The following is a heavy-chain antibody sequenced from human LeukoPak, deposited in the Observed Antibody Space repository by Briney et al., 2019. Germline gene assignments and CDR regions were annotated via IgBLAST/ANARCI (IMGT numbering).Heavy chain of an antibody. CDR2: NSADSSYI. D-gene: IGHD5-18*01. Sequence: GGSLRLSCAASRFSFSAYSMSWVRQAPGKGLEWVSSNSADSSYIYYADSVKGRFTISRDNAKNSLYLQMNSLRVEDTAVYYCARVFTALDYWGQGTLVTVSS. V-gene: IGHV3-21*01. CDR1: RFSFSAYS. CDR3: ARVFTALDY. J-gene: IGHJ4*02.